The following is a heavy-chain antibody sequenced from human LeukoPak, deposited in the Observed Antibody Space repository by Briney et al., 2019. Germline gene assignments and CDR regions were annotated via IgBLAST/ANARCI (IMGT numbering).Heavy chain of an antibody. V-gene: IGHV5-51*01. CDR1: GYSFTTYW. Sequence: GESLKISCKGSGYSFTTYWIGWVRQMPGKGLEWMGIIYPGDSDTRYNPSFQGQVTISADKSISTAYLQWSSLKASDTAIYYCARTLTLTTHFDYWGQGTLVTVSS. D-gene: IGHD4-17*01. J-gene: IGHJ4*02. CDR2: IYPGDSDT. CDR3: ARTLTLTTHFDY.